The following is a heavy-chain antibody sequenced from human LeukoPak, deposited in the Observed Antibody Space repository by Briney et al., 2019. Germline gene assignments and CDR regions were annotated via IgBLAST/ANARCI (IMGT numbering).Heavy chain of an antibody. J-gene: IGHJ5*02. CDR2: ISGSGGST. CDR3: ARDPHYGLYNWFDP. V-gene: IGHV3-23*01. D-gene: IGHD4-17*01. CDR1: GFTFSSYA. Sequence: GGSLRLSCAASGFTFSSYAMSWVRQAPGKGLEWVSAISGSGGSTYYADSVKGRFTISRDNAKNSLYLQMNSLRAEDTALYHCARDPHYGLYNWFDPWGQGTRVTVSA.